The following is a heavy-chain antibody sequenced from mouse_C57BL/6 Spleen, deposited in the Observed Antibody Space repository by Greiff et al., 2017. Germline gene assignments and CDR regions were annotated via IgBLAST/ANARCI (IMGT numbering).Heavy chain of an antibody. CDR1: GYTFTSYW. CDR2: IDPSDSYT. V-gene: IGHV1-50*01. D-gene: IGHD1-1*01. CDR3: ARDYYGSSRYAMDY. J-gene: IGHJ4*01. Sequence: VQLQQSGAELVKPGASMKLSCKASGYTFTSYWMQWVKQRPGQGLEWIGEIDPSDSYTNYNQKFKGKATLTVDTSSSTAYMQLSSLTSEDSAVYYCARDYYGSSRYAMDYWGQGTSVTVSS.